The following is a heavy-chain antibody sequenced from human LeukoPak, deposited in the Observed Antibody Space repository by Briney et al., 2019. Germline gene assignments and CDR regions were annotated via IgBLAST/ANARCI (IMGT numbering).Heavy chain of an antibody. V-gene: IGHV1-46*01. D-gene: IGHD3-3*01. CDR2: SNPNGGST. CDR3: ARLTRSGTAFDI. Sequence: RASVRVSCKASGYTLTNYYIHWVRQAPGQGLAWMGISNPNGGSTSYAQQFQGRVTMTRDTSTSTVYMELTSLRSEDTALYYCARLTRSGTAFDIWGQGTMVTVSS. J-gene: IGHJ3*02. CDR1: GYTLTNYY.